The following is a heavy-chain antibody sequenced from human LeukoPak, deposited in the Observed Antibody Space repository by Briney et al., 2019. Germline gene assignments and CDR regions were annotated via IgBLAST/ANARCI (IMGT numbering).Heavy chain of an antibody. Sequence: PGGSLRLSCAASGFTFSSYAMSWVRQAPGKGLEWVSAISGSGGSTYYADSVKGRFTISRDNSKNTLYLQMNSLRAEDTAVYYCASDGYKGRDYFDYWGQGTMVTVSS. J-gene: IGHJ4*02. V-gene: IGHV3-23*01. D-gene: IGHD5-24*01. CDR3: ASDGYKGRDYFDY. CDR1: GFTFSSYA. CDR2: ISGSGGST.